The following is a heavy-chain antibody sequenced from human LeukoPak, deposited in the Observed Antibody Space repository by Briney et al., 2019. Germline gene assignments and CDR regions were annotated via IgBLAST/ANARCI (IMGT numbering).Heavy chain of an antibody. CDR1: GFTFSDYY. Sequence: PGGSLRLSCAASGFTFSDYYMSWIREAPGKGLVWVSYMSSSGSTIYYADSVKGRFTISKDNAKISLYLQMNSLRTEDTALYYCAKDMVGDYWYFDLWGRGTLVTVSS. CDR3: AKDMVGDYWYFDL. V-gene: IGHV3-11*01. D-gene: IGHD4/OR15-4a*01. J-gene: IGHJ2*01. CDR2: MSSSGSTI.